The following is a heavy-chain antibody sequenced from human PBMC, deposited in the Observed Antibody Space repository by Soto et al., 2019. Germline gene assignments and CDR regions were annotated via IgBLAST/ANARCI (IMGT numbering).Heavy chain of an antibody. V-gene: IGHV1-46*03. CDR3: AKPSSSSWYSFAY. D-gene: IGHD6-13*01. CDR2: INPSGGST. Sequence: QVQLVQSGAEVKKPGASVNVSCKASGYTFTTYYMHWVRQSPGQGLERMGIINPSGGSTSYAQKFQGRVTMTRDTSTSTVYMELSGLRSEDTAVYYCAKPSSSSWYSFAYWCQGTLVSVSS. J-gene: IGHJ4*02. CDR1: GYTFTTYY.